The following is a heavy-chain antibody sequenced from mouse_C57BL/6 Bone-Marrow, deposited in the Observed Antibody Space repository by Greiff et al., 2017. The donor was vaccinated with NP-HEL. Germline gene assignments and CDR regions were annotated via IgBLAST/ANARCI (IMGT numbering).Heavy chain of an antibody. CDR1: GYAFSSSW. J-gene: IGHJ3*01. CDR2: IYPGDGDT. CDR3: ARVYGSSYVAWFAY. D-gene: IGHD1-1*01. Sequence: VQLQQSGPELVKPGASVKISCKASGYAFSSSWMNWVKQRPGKGLEWIGRIYPGDGDTNYNGKFKGKATLTAYKSSSTAYMQLSSLTSEDSAVYFCARVYGSSYVAWFAYWGQGTLVTVSA. V-gene: IGHV1-82*01.